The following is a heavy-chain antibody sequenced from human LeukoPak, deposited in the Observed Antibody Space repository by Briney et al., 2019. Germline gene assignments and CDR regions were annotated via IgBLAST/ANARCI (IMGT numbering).Heavy chain of an antibody. V-gene: IGHV3-48*01. J-gene: IGHJ4*02. CDR2: ISDSSTTI. D-gene: IGHD3-10*01. CDR1: GFTFSSYN. Sequence: GGSLRLSCAASGFTFSSYNMNWVRQAPGKGLEWVSYISDSSTTIYYADSVKGRFTISRDNAKNSLYLQMNSLRAEDTAVYYCAKAGRQPLLWFGEFDYWGQGTLVTVSS. CDR3: AKAGRQPLLWFGEFDY.